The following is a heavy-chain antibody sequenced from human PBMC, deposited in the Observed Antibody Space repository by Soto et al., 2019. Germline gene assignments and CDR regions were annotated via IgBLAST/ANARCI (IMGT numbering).Heavy chain of an antibody. CDR3: VRPSTQTRFWNSFDP. CDR2: ISESRSSI. CDR1: GFPLSTYT. J-gene: IGHJ5*02. V-gene: IGHV3-21*02. Sequence: EVRLVESGGRLVKPGESLRLSCIASGFPLSTYTMHWVRQAPGRGLEWVASISESRSSIYYDYSVKGLFTISRDTANNSLFLQMNSLTAADTAIYYCVRPSTQTRFWNSFDPWGQGTLVTVSS.